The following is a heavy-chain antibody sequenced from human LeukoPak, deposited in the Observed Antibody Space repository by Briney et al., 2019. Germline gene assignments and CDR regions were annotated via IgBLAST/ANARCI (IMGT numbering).Heavy chain of an antibody. Sequence: GGSLRLSCAASGFSLSSYGMHRVRQRPGKGLEWVALIPYDGSDKYYADFAKGRFTISRDNSKNTLYVLMNSLRAEDTAVYYCAKDSMGYHPVQWGQGTLVTVSS. V-gene: IGHV3-30*02. CDR3: AKDSMGYHPVQ. CDR1: GFSLSSYG. D-gene: IGHD2/OR15-2a*01. J-gene: IGHJ4*02. CDR2: IPYDGSDK.